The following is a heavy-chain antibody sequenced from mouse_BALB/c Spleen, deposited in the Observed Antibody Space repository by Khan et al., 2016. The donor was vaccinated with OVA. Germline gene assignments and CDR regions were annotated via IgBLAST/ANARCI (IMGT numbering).Heavy chain of an antibody. CDR2: IWRGGST. J-gene: IGHJ4*01. Sequence: QVQLQQPGPGLVQPSQSLSITCTVSGFSLTSYGVHWVRQSPGKGLEWLGVIWRGGSTDYNATFMSRLSITKDNSKSQVFFKMSSLQADDAAIYYCAKNIVYAMDYWGQGTSVTVSS. V-gene: IGHV2-5*01. CDR3: AKNIVYAMDY. CDR1: GFSLTSYG.